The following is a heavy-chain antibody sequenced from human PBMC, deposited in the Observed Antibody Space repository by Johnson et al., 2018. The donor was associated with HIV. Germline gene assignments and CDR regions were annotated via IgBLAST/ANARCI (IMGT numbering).Heavy chain of an antibody. J-gene: IGHJ3*02. V-gene: IGHV3-30*14. Sequence: VQLVESGGGVVQPGRSLRLSCAASGFTFSSYPMHWVRQAPGKGLEWVAVISYDGSNKYYADSVKGRFTISRDNSKNTLYLQMNSLRAEDTAVYYCASSSPRDAFDIWGQGTMVTVSS. CDR2: ISYDGSNK. CDR1: GFTFSSYP. CDR3: ASSSPRDAFDI.